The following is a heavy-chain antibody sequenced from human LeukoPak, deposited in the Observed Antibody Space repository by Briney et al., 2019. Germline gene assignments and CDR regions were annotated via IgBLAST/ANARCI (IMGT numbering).Heavy chain of an antibody. V-gene: IGHV4-38-2*02. D-gene: IGHD3-10*01. CDR3: ARAMVYFDY. J-gene: IGHJ4*02. Sequence: SETLSLTCTVSGYSISSGYYWGWIRQPPGKGLEWIGSIYHSESTYYNPSLKSRVTISVDTSKNQFSLKLSSVTAADTAVYYCARAMVYFDYWGQGTLVTVSS. CDR2: IYHSEST. CDR1: GYSISSGYY.